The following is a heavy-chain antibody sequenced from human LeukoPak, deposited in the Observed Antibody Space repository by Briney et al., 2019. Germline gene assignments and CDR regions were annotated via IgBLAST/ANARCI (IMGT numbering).Heavy chain of an antibody. CDR2: ISGSGTST. V-gene: IGHV3-23*01. J-gene: IGHJ4*02. D-gene: IGHD2/OR15-2a*01. CDR3: AKGYDFPGTYFDY. CDR1: GYTFNSYA. Sequence: GGSLRLSCTASGYTFNSYAMSWVRQAPGKGLEWVSGISGSGTSTYYADSVKGRFTISRDNSKNTLYLQMNSLRAEDTALYYCAKGYDFPGTYFDYWGQGTLVTVSS.